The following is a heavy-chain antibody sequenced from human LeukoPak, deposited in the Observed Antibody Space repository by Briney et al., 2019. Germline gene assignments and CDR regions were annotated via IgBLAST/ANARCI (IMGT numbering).Heavy chain of an antibody. CDR3: ARAPFRSNTLFY. D-gene: IGHD3-3*01. V-gene: IGHV4-34*01. Sequence: SSETLSLTCSVSGDSVSSAGYHWSWIRQPPGKGLEWIGEISHSGSTIYNPSLKSRVTISVDTSKNQFSLKLSSVTAADTAVYYCARAPFRSNTLFYWGQGTLVTVSS. CDR1: GDSVSSAGYH. CDR2: ISHSGST. J-gene: IGHJ4*02.